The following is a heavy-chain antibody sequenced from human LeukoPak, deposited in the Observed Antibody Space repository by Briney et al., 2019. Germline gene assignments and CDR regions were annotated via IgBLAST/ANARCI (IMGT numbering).Heavy chain of an antibody. Sequence: ASVKVSCKASGYTFTGYYMHWVRQAPGQGLEWMGRINPNSGGTNYAQKFQGRVTMTRDTSISTAYMELSRLRPDDTAVYYCARDLADIVVVPAATPGDYWGQGTLVTVSS. CDR1: GYTFTGYY. J-gene: IGHJ4*02. D-gene: IGHD2-2*01. CDR2: INPNSGGT. CDR3: ARDLADIVVVPAATPGDY. V-gene: IGHV1-2*06.